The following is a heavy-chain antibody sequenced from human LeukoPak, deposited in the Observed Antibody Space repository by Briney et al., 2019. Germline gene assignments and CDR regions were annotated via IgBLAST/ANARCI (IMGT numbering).Heavy chain of an antibody. J-gene: IGHJ4*02. CDR2: ISYDGSNK. D-gene: IGHD3-10*01. V-gene: IGHV3-30-3*01. CDR1: GFTFSIYA. CDR3: ARYPQGTGTMVRGYDY. Sequence: GGSLRLSCAASGFTFSIYAMHWVRQAPGKGLEWVAVISYDGSNKYYADSVKGRFSISRDNSKNTLYLQMYSLRTEDTAVYYCARYPQGTGTMVRGYDYWGQGTLVTVSS.